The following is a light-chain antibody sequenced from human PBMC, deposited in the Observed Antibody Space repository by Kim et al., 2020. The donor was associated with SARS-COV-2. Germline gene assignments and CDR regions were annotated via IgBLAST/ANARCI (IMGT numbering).Light chain of an antibody. CDR2: DAS. CDR1: QDIRSW. J-gene: IGKJ4*01. V-gene: IGKV1-12*01. Sequence: ASVGDRVTITCRARQDIRSWLVWYQQKPGKAPKLLIYDASTLESGVPPRFSGSGSGTDFSLTISNLQPEDFATYFCQQANSFPLTFGGGTKVDIK. CDR3: QQANSFPLT.